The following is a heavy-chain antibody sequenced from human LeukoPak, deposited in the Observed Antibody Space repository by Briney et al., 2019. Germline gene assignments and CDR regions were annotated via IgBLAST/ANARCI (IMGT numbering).Heavy chain of an antibody. CDR2: ISSGGSGI. V-gene: IGHV3-48*03. J-gene: IGHJ6*03. D-gene: IGHD2/OR15-2a*01. Sequence: GGSLRLSCEASGFTFSSYEMNWVRQAPGKGLEWVSYISSGGSGIYYADSVKGRFTISRDNAKNSLYLQMNSLRAEDTAVYYCARVINFYYYMDVWGKGTTVTISS. CDR1: GFTFSSYE. CDR3: ARVINFYYYMDV.